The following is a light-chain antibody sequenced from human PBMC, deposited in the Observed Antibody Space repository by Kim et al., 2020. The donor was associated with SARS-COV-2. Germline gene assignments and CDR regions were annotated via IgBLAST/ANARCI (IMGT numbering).Light chain of an antibody. J-gene: IGLJ2*01. CDR3: QSFDNTRNGWV. Sequence: GQMVTISCTGGSSNIGAGYDVHWYQQHPGTAPKLRIDSNTNRPSVPDRCAGSQSGTSASLAITGLQAEDEADYYCQSFDNTRNGWVFGGGTQLTVL. CDR2: SNT. V-gene: IGLV1-40*01. CDR1: SSNIGAGYD.